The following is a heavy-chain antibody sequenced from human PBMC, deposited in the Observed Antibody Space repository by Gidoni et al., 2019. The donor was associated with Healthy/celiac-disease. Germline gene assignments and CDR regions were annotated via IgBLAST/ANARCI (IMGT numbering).Heavy chain of an antibody. CDR1: GYTFTSYC. J-gene: IGHJ4*02. CDR3: ARDRLFGITGTSRYFDY. V-gene: IGHV1-46*01. CDR2: INPSGGST. D-gene: IGHD1-20*01. Sequence: QVQLVQSGAEVKKPGASVKVSCKASGYTFTSYCMHWVRQAPGQGLEWMGIINPSGGSTSYAQKFQGRVTMTRDTSTSTVYMELSSLRSEDTAVYYCARDRLFGITGTSRYFDYWGQGTLVTVSS.